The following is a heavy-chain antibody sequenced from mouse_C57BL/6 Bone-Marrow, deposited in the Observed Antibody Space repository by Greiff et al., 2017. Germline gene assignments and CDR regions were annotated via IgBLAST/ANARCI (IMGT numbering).Heavy chain of an antibody. D-gene: IGHD3-1*01. CDR2: IHPNSGST. V-gene: IGHV1-64*01. Sequence: QVHVKQPGAELVKPGASVKLSCKASGYTFTSYWMHWVKQRPGQGLEWIGMIHPNSGSTNYNEKFKSKATLTVDKSSSTAYMQLSSLTSEGSAVYYCARMGFAWFAYWGQGTLVTVSA. CDR3: ARMGFAWFAY. CDR1: GYTFTSYW. J-gene: IGHJ3*01.